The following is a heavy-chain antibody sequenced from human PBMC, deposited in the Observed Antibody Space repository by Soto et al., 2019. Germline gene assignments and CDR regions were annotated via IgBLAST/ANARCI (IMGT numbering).Heavy chain of an antibody. CDR3: ASSSQLPFLSANYYYGMDV. CDR1: GGTFSSYA. J-gene: IGHJ6*02. D-gene: IGHD5-18*01. Sequence: QVQLVQSGAEVKKPGSSVKVSCKASGGTFSSYAISWVRQAPGQGLEWMGGIIPIFGTANYAQKFQGRVTITADESTSTAYMELSSLRSEDTAVYYCASSSQLPFLSANYYYGMDVWGQGTTVTVSS. CDR2: IIPIFGTA. V-gene: IGHV1-69*12.